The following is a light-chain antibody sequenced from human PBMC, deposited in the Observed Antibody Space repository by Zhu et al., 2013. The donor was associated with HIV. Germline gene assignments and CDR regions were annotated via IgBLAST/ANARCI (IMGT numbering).Light chain of an antibody. CDR3: QQYATSPLT. Sequence: EIVLTQSPGTLSLSPGERATLSCRASQSVSTNYLAWYQHQPGQAPRLLIYGASSRATGIPDRFSGSVSGTDFTLTISRLEPEDFAVYYCQQYATSPLTFGGGTKVEIK. CDR2: GAS. J-gene: IGKJ4*01. CDR1: QSVSTNY. V-gene: IGKV3-20*01.